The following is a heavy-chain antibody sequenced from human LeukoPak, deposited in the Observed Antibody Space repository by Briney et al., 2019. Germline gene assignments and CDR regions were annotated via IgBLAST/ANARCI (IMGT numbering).Heavy chain of an antibody. CDR1: GGSFSGYY. D-gene: IGHD3-22*01. CDR3: ARRPRNYYDSSGYHWGNWFDP. V-gene: IGHV4-34*01. CDR2: INHSGST. Sequence: SETLSLTCAVYGGSFSGYYWSWIRQPPGKGLEWLGEINHSGSTNYNPSLKSRVTISVDTSMNQFSLKLSSVTAADTAVYYCARRPRNYYDSSGYHWGNWFDPWGQGTLVTVSS. J-gene: IGHJ5*02.